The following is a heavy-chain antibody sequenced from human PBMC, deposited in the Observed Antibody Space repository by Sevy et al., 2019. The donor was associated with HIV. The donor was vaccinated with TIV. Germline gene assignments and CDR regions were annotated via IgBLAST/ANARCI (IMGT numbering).Heavy chain of an antibody. CDR3: ARDRDYMLDV. D-gene: IGHD4-4*01. J-gene: IGHJ6*02. CDR2: ISAYYGNT. Sequence: ASVKVSCKASGYTFTTNGISWVRQAPGHGLEWMGWISAYYGNTNYAQKLQGRVTLTTDTSTATAYMELRSLRSDDTAVYYCARDRDYMLDVWGQGTAVTVSS. CDR1: GYTFTTNG. V-gene: IGHV1-18*01.